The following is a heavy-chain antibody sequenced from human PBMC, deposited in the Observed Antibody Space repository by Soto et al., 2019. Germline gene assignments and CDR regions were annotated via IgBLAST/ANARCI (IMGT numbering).Heavy chain of an antibody. V-gene: IGHV1-18*01. Sequence: ASVKVSCKASGYTFTSYGINWVRQAPGQGLEWMGWISAYNGNTNFAQKLQGRVTMTTDTSTSTAYMELRSLRSDDTAVYYCARGARYDFWSGYYPYYYYMDVWGKGATVTVSS. J-gene: IGHJ6*03. CDR3: ARGARYDFWSGYYPYYYYMDV. CDR2: ISAYNGNT. D-gene: IGHD3-3*01. CDR1: GYTFTSYG.